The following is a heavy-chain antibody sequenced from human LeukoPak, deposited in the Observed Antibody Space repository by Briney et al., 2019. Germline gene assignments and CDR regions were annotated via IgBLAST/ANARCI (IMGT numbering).Heavy chain of an antibody. CDR3: ARHSAFRGLDY. J-gene: IGHJ4*02. Sequence: PSETLSLTCSVSGGSISSSGFYWVWIRQPPGKGLEWIGSIYYSGSTYYNPSLKCRVTISVDTSKNQFSLKLSSVTAADTAVFYCARHSAFRGLDYWGQGSLVTVSS. CDR2: IYYSGST. V-gene: IGHV4-39*01. CDR1: GGSISSSGFY.